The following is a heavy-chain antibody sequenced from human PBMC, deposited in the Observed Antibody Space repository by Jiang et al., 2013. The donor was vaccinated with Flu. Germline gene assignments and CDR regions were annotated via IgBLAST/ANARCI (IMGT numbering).Heavy chain of an antibody. V-gene: IGHV5-51*01. J-gene: IGHJ4*02. CDR2: IYPGDSDT. D-gene: IGHD3-10*01. Sequence: EWMGIIYPGDSDTRYSPSFQGQVTISADKSISTAYLQWSSLKASDTAMYYCARQGELLWFGEWGQGTLVTVSS. CDR3: ARQGELLWFGE.